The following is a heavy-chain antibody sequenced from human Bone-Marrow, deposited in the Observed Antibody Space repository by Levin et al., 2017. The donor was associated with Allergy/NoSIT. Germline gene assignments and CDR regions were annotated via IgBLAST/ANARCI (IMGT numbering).Heavy chain of an antibody. V-gene: IGHV4-31*03. CDR3: AREAPSYYMDV. Sequence: LRLSCTVSGGSISSGGYYWSWIRQHPGKGLEWIGYIYYSGSTNYNPSLKSRVTISADTSKNQFSLKLSSVTAADTAVYYCAREAPSYYMDVWGKGTTVTVSS. CDR1: GGSISSGGYY. J-gene: IGHJ6*03. CDR2: IYYSGST.